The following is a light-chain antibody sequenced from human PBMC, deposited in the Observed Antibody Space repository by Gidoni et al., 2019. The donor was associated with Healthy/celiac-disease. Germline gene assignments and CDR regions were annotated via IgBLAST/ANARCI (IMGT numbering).Light chain of an antibody. CDR3: QHYSEWPPWT. Sequence: EMVMTQSPATLSVSPGESVTLSCRASQRVGTHLAWYRQKPGQAPRLVIYDSSTRAAGIPARFSGSGSGTEFTLTISSLQSEDSAIYCCQHYSEWPPWTFGRGTMVEIK. V-gene: IGKV3-15*01. CDR1: QRVGTH. J-gene: IGKJ1*01. CDR2: DSS.